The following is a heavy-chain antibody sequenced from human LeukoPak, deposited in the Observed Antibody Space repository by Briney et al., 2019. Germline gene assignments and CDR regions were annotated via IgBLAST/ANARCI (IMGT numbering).Heavy chain of an antibody. CDR1: GVSISNHY. CDR3: VRHCGGDCYSEHFDY. Sequence: SETLSLTCTVSGVSISNHYSSWIRQPPGKGLEWIGYIYYTGNTNYNPSLKSRVTISEDTSKNQVSLELSSVTAADTAVYYCVRHCGGDCYSEHFDYWGQGTLVTVSS. D-gene: IGHD2-21*02. J-gene: IGHJ4*02. CDR2: IYYTGNT. V-gene: IGHV4-59*08.